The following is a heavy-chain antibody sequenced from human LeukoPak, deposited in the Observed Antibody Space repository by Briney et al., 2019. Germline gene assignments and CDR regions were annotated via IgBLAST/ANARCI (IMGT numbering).Heavy chain of an antibody. CDR2: MNSDGSST. CDR1: GFSFSRYW. Sequence: GGSLRLSCAASGFSFSRYWMHWVRQAPGKGLVWVSRMNSDGSSTNYADSVKGRFTISRDNAKNILYLQMDSLRAEDTAVYHCATGHYYDSSGYYPLPDAFDIWGQGTMVTVSS. V-gene: IGHV3-74*01. D-gene: IGHD3-22*01. CDR3: ATGHYYDSSGYYPLPDAFDI. J-gene: IGHJ3*02.